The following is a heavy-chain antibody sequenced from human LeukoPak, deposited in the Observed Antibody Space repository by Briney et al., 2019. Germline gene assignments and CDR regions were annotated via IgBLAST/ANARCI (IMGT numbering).Heavy chain of an antibody. Sequence: PGRSLRLSCAASGFTFDDYAMHWVRQAPGKGLEWVSGISWNSGSIGYADSVKGRFTISRDNAKNSLYLQMSSLRAEDTALYYCAKGVVATISENFDYWGQGTLVTVSS. D-gene: IGHD5-12*01. J-gene: IGHJ4*02. CDR1: GFTFDDYA. CDR3: AKGVVATISENFDY. V-gene: IGHV3-9*01. CDR2: ISWNSGSI.